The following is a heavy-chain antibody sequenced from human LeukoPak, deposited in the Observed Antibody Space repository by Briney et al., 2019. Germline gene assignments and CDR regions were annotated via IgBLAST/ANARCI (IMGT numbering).Heavy chain of an antibody. Sequence: GGSLRLSCAVSGFTVSSNYMSWVRQAPGKGLEWVSVLYSGGNTYYADSVEGRFTASRDNFKNTLYLEMNSLRYDDTALYYCARAGGKGTIFGVVSSGYYFDYWGQGTLVTVSS. V-gene: IGHV3-53*01. CDR1: GFTVSSNY. CDR2: LYSGGNT. J-gene: IGHJ4*02. D-gene: IGHD3-3*01. CDR3: ARAGGKGTIFGVVSSGYYFDY.